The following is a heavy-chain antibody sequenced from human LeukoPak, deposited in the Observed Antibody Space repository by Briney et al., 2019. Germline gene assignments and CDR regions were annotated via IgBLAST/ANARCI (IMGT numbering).Heavy chain of an antibody. Sequence: PGGSLRLSCAASGFTFSSYEMNWVRQAPGKGLEWVSYISSSGNTKDYADSVKGRFTISRDNGKNSPHLQMNSLRAEDTAVYYCARDPRGQVTVVAGQKYYYYGLDVWGPGTTVTVSS. V-gene: IGHV3-48*03. CDR2: ISSSGNTK. CDR3: ARDPRGQVTVVAGQKYYYYGLDV. CDR1: GFTFSSYE. D-gene: IGHD3/OR15-3a*01. J-gene: IGHJ6*02.